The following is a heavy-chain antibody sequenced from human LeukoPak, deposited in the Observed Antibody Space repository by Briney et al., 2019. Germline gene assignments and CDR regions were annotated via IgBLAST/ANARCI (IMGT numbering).Heavy chain of an antibody. V-gene: IGHV3-7*01. CDR1: GFTFSSYW. CDR2: INLDGGEK. D-gene: IGHD4-17*01. CDR3: GRDRAYGVDY. J-gene: IGHJ4*02. Sequence: GGCLRLSCAAAGFTFSSYWMTWVRQAPGKGLEWVANINLDGGEKYYVASVKGRFTISRDNAKNSLYLEMISLRAEDTAVYYCGRDRAYGVDYWGQGTLITVSS.